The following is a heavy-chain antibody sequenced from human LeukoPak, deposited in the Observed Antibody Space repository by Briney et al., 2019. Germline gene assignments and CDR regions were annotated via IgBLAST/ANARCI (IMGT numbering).Heavy chain of an antibody. J-gene: IGHJ4*02. CDR2: IYTSGST. CDR1: GGSISSGSYY. Sequence: PSQTLSLTCTVSGGSISSGSYYWSWIRQPAGKGLEWIGRIYTSGSTNYNPSLKSRVTISVDTSKNQFSLKLSSVTAADTAVYYCARGAVGRYCSGGSCYMDRDYWGQGTLVTVSS. V-gene: IGHV4-61*02. D-gene: IGHD2-15*01. CDR3: ARGAVGRYCSGGSCYMDRDY.